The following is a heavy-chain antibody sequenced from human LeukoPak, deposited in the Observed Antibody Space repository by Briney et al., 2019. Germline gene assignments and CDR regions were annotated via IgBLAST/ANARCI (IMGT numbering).Heavy chain of an antibody. CDR2: IKLDGSDK. CDR1: GFTFTNYW. D-gene: IGHD1-26*01. J-gene: IGHJ4*02. Sequence: GGSLRLSCAASGFTFTNYWMRWVRQAPGKGLEWVAHIKLDGSDKYYVDSVKGRFTISRDNAKNSLYLQMNSLRAEDTAVYYCARGGSYPDHWGQGTLVTVSS. V-gene: IGHV3-7*01. CDR3: ARGGSYPDH.